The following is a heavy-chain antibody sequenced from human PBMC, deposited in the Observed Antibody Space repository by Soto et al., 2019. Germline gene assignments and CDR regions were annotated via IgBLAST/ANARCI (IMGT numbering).Heavy chain of an antibody. J-gene: IGHJ3*02. CDR3: ARGCSYYDSSGRDRYAFAI. V-gene: IGHV1-2*04. D-gene: IGHD3-22*01. CDR1: GYTFTGYY. CDR2: INPNSGGT. Sequence: GASVKVSCKASGYTFTGYYMHWVRQAPGQGLEWMGWINPNSGGTNYAQKFQGWVTMTRDTSISTAYMELSRLRSDDTAVYYCARGCSYYDSSGRDRYAFAIWGQGTMVTVSS.